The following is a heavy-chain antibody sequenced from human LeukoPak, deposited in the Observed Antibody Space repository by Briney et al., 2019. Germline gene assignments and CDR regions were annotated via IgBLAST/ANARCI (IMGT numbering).Heavy chain of an antibody. CDR1: GFTFRSYS. V-gene: IGHV3-23*01. CDR3: AKDDVWGRFQH. CDR2: ISPGGDIT. J-gene: IGHJ1*01. Sequence: GGSLRLSCAASGFTFRSYSMNWVRQAPGKGLEWVSAISPGGDITYYTHSVQGRFTISRDNSRNMVYVQMNSLRVEDTAVYYCAKDDVWGRFQHWGQGTLVSVSS. D-gene: IGHD7-27*01.